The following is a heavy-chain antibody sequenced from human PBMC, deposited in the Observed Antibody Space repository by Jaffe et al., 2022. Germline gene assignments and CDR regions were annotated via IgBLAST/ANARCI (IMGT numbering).Heavy chain of an antibody. CDR2: ISYDGSNK. CDR3: AKDRVTTGTTRVNWFDP. J-gene: IGHJ5*02. Sequence: QVQLVESGGGVVQPGRSLRLSCAASGFTFSSYGMHWVRQAPGKGLEWVAVISYDGSNKYYADSVKGRFTISRDNSKNTLYLQMNSLRAEDTAVYYCAKDRVTTGTTRVNWFDPWGQGTLVTVSS. D-gene: IGHD1-1*01. CDR1: GFTFSSYG. V-gene: IGHV3-30*18.